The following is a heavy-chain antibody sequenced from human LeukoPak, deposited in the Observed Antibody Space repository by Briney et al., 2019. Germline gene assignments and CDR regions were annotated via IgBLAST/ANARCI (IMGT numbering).Heavy chain of an antibody. J-gene: IGHJ5*02. CDR1: GGTFSSYA. CDR3: ARDGDIYNWFDP. CDR2: IISIFGTA. Sequence: SVKVSCKASGGTFSSYAISWVRQAPGQGLEWMGGIISIFGTANYAQKFQGRVTITTDESTSTAYMELSSLRSEDTAVYYCARDGDIYNWFDPWGQGTLVTVSS. V-gene: IGHV1-69*05. D-gene: IGHD3-9*01.